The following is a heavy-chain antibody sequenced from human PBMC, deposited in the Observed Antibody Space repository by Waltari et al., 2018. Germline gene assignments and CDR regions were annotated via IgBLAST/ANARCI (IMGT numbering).Heavy chain of an antibody. J-gene: IGHJ4*02. Sequence: QVQLQQWGAGLLKHSETLSLTCAVYGGSFSGYYWSWIRQPPGKGLEWIGEINHSGSTNYNPSLKSRVTISVDTSKNQFSLKLSPVTAADTAVYYCAREEMATIDYWGQGTLVTVSS. CDR2: INHSGST. D-gene: IGHD5-12*01. CDR3: AREEMATIDY. V-gene: IGHV4-34*01. CDR1: GGSFSGYY.